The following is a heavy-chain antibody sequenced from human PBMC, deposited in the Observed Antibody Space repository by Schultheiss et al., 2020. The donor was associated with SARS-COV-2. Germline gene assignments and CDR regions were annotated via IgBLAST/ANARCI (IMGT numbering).Heavy chain of an antibody. Sequence: SQTLSLTCTVSGGSISSYYWSWIRQPPGKGLEWIGYIYYSGSTNYNPSLKSRVTISVDTSKNQFSLKLSSVTAADTALYYCAKDMGVDIVATIRGYYYYGMDVWGQGTTVTVSS. CDR2: IYYSGST. CDR1: GGSISSYY. J-gene: IGHJ6*02. CDR3: AKDMGVDIVATIRGYYYYGMDV. V-gene: IGHV4-59*01. D-gene: IGHD5-12*01.